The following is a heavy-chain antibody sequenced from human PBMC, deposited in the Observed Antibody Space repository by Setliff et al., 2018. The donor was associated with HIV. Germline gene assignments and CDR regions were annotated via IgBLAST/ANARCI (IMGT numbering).Heavy chain of an antibody. Sequence: PSETLSLTCTVSGGSISNYYWSWIQQPPGKGLEWIGYIYTSGSTDYNPSLKSRVTISVDTSKNQFSLKLSSVTAADTAVYYCARGGVLRYFDWAYWGQGTLVTVSS. V-gene: IGHV4-4*08. J-gene: IGHJ4*02. CDR1: GGSISNYY. CDR2: IYTSGST. D-gene: IGHD3-9*01. CDR3: ARGGVLRYFDWAY.